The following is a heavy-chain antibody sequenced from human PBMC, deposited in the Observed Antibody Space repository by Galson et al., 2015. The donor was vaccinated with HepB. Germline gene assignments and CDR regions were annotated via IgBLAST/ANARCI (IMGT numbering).Heavy chain of an antibody. CDR1: GFSLSTSGVG. Sequence: PALVKPTQTLTLTCTFSGFSLSTSGVGVGWIRQPPGKALEWLALIYWDDDKRYSPSLKSRLTITKDTSKNQVVLTMTNMDPVDTATYYCALIPGDFTFEYFQHWGQGTLVTVSS. J-gene: IGHJ1*01. D-gene: IGHD4-17*01. CDR2: IYWDDDK. V-gene: IGHV2-5*02. CDR3: ALIPGDFTFEYFQH.